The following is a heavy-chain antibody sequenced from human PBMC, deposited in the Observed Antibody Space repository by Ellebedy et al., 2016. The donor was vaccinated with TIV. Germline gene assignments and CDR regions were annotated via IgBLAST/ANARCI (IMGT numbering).Heavy chain of an antibody. D-gene: IGHD4-17*01. CDR1: GFTFSTYW. Sequence: GESLKISCAASGFTFSTYWMGWVRQAAGKGLEWVANTKQDGSEKNYVDSVKGRFTISRDNAKNSLYLQMNSLRAEDTTVYYCARWVLRRNYFDYWGQGTLVTVSS. CDR3: ARWVLRRNYFDY. V-gene: IGHV3-7*01. CDR2: TKQDGSEK. J-gene: IGHJ4*02.